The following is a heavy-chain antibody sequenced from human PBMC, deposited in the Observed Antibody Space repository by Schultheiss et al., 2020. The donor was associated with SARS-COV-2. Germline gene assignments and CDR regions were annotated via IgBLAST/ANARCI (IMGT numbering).Heavy chain of an antibody. CDR1: GGSFSGYY. CDR2: INHSGST. J-gene: IGHJ3*02. V-gene: IGHV4-34*01. D-gene: IGHD6-13*01. CDR3: AREKSSSYAFDI. Sequence: SETLSLTCAVYGGSFSGYYWSWIRQPPGKGLEWIGEINHSGSTNYNPSLKSRVTISVDTSKNQFSLKLSSVTAADTAVYYCAREKSSSYAFDIWGQGTMVTVSS.